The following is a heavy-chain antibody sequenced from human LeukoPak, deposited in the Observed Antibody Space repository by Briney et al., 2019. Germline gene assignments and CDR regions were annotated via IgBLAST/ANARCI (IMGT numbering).Heavy chain of an antibody. D-gene: IGHD6-19*01. J-gene: IGHJ4*02. Sequence: GVSLRLSCAASRFTLSNYWMSWVRQAPGKGLEWVANIKQDGSETYYVDSVKGRFTISRDNAKNSLSLQMNSLRAEDTAVYYCARQRGSGCLDYWGQGALVTVSS. CDR1: RFTLSNYW. CDR3: ARQRGSGCLDY. V-gene: IGHV3-7*01. CDR2: IKQDGSET.